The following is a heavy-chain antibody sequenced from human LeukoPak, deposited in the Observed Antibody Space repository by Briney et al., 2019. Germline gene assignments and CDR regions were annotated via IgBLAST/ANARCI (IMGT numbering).Heavy chain of an antibody. CDR3: ARGRDYYDSSGYTNAFDI. J-gene: IGHJ3*02. CDR1: GFTFDDYG. CDR2: INWNGGST. V-gene: IGHV3-20*04. D-gene: IGHD3-22*01. Sequence: GGSLRLSCAASGFTFDDYGMSWVRHAPGKGLEWVSGINWNGGSTGYADSVKGRFTISRDNAKNSLYLQMNSLRAEDTALYYCARGRDYYDSSGYTNAFDIWGQGTMVTVSS.